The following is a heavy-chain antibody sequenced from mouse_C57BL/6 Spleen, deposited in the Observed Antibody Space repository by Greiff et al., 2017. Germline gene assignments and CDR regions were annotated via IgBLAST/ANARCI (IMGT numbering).Heavy chain of an antibody. J-gene: IGHJ2*01. V-gene: IGHV5-17*01. CDR1: GFTFSDYG. CDR2: ISSGSSTI. Sequence: VQLKESGGGLVKPGGSLKLSCAASGFTFSDYGMHWVRQAPEKGLEWVAYISSGSSTIYYADTVKGRFTISRDNAKNTLFLQMTSLRSEDTAMYYCARTLLGYYFDYWGQGTTLTVSS. CDR3: ARTLLGYYFDY. D-gene: IGHD3-3*01.